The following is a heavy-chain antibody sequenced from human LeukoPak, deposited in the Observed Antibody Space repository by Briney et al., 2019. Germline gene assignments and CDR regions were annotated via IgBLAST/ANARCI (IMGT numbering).Heavy chain of an antibody. CDR3: PSILWSGYSPDAFDI. CDR2: ISGSRGST. CDR1: GFTFSSYA. J-gene: IGHJ3*02. V-gene: IGHV3-23*01. D-gene: IGHD3-3*01. Sequence: PGRSLILFCPSSGFTFSSYAMSWFRQAQGKGLELVSAISGSRGSTYYADSVKGRFTISRDNYKNLLYLQMNSRIADDAAVYYCPSILWSGYSPDAFDIWGQGTMVTVSS.